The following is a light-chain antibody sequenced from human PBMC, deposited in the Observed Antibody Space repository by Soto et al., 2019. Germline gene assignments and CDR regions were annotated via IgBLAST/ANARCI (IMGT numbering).Light chain of an antibody. V-gene: IGLV2-14*01. CDR1: SSDVGGYNY. CDR3: SAYTSSSTLI. CDR2: EVS. J-gene: IGLJ1*01. Sequence: QSALTQPASVSGSPGQSITISCTGTSSDVGGYNYVSWYQQHPGKAPNLMIYEVSYRPSGVSNRFSGSKSGSTASLTISGLQAEDEADYYCSAYTSSSTLIFGTGTKVTVL.